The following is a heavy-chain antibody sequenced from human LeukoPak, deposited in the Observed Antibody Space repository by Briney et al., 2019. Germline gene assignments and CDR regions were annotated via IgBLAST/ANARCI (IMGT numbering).Heavy chain of an antibody. D-gene: IGHD2-2*01. CDR1: GYTFTDQF. V-gene: IGHV1-2*02. CDR3: ARTFGYCSTTSCSKPFDL. CDR2: INPNSGVT. Sequence: ASVKVSCKASGYTFTDQFMHWMRQAPGQGLERMGWINPNSGVTNYAQKFQGRVTMSRDTSISTAYIELNRLTSDDTAVYYCARTFGYCSTTSCSKPFDLWGQGTMVTVSS. J-gene: IGHJ3*01.